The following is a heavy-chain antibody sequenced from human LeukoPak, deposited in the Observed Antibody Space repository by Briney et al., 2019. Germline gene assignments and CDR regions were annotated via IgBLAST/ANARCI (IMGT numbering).Heavy chain of an antibody. CDR3: ASACFQCGLGSDWFDP. V-gene: IGHV4-59*12. D-gene: IGHD2-21*01. Sequence: SETLSLTCTVSGGSISSYYWSWIRQPPGKGLEWSGYVYYSGSTNYNPSLKSRVTISVDTSKNQFSLKLSSVIAADTAVYYCASACFQCGLGSDWFDPWGQGTLVTVSS. CDR1: GGSISSYY. CDR2: VYYSGST. J-gene: IGHJ5*02.